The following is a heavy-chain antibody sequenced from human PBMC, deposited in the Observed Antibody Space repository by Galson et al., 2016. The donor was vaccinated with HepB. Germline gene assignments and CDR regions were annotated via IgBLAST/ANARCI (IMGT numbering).Heavy chain of an antibody. CDR2: VNSDEIST. CDR1: GFTFSSYR. CDR3: ARSDAFDI. J-gene: IGHJ3*02. Sequence: SLRLSCAASGFTFSSYRMHWVRQAPGKGLVWVSRVNSDEISTSYADSVKGRFTISRDNAKNTLYLQMNSLRAEDTAVYYCARSDAFDIWGQGTMVTVSS. V-gene: IGHV3-74*01.